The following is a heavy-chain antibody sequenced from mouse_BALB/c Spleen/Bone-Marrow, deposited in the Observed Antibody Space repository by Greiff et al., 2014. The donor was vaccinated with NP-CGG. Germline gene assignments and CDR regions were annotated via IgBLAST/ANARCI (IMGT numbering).Heavy chain of an antibody. V-gene: IGHV1S81*02. CDR1: GYTFTSYY. J-gene: IGHJ1*01. CDR3: TRSYYGNYFDV. Sequence: VQLQQSGAELVKPGASVKLSCKASGYTFTSYYMYWVKQRPGQGLEWIGEINPSNGGTNFNEKFKSKATLTVDKSSSTAYMQLSSLTSEDSAVYYCTRSYYGNYFDVWGAGTTVTVPS. D-gene: IGHD2-1*01. CDR2: INPSNGGT.